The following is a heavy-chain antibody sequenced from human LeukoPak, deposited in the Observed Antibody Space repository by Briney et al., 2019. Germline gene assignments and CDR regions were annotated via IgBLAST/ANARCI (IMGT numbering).Heavy chain of an antibody. Sequence: GGSLRLSCAASGFTFSSYGMHWVRQAPGKGLEWVAVIWYDGGNKYYADSVKGRFTISRDNSKNTLYLQMNSLRAEDTAVYYCARDKDSIAVAGTEYYFDYWGQGTLVTVSS. D-gene: IGHD6-19*01. V-gene: IGHV3-33*01. J-gene: IGHJ4*02. CDR1: GFTFSSYG. CDR2: IWYDGGNK. CDR3: ARDKDSIAVAGTEYYFDY.